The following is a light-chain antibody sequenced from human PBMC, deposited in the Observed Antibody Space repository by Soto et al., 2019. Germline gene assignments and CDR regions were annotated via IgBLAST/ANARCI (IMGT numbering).Light chain of an antibody. V-gene: IGLV1-44*01. Sequence: SSSNIGSNTLNWYQQLPGTAPKLLIYSSNQRPSGVPDRFSGSKSGTSASLAISGLQSEDEADYYCAAWDDSLNGRVFGTGTKVTVL. J-gene: IGLJ1*01. CDR2: SSN. CDR3: AAWDDSLNGRV. CDR1: SSNIGSNT.